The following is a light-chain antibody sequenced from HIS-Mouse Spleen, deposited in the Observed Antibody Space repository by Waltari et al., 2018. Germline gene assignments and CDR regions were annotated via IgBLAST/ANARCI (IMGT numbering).Light chain of an antibody. CDR1: SSDVGRYNL. CDR3: CSYAGSSTFVV. CDR2: EGS. J-gene: IGLJ2*01. Sequence: QSALTQPASVSGSPGQSTTISCTGTSSDVGRYNLFSWYQQNPGKAPKLMIYEGSKRPSGVSNRFSGSKSGNTASLTISGLQAEDEADYYCCSYAGSSTFVVFGGGTKLTVL. V-gene: IGLV2-23*01.